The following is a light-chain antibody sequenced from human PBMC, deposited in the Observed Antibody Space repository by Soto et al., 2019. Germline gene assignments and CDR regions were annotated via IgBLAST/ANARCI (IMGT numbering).Light chain of an antibody. CDR1: SSDVGSYDY. CDR2: EVS. V-gene: IGLV2-14*01. Sequence: QSALTQPASVSGSPGQSITISCTGSSSDVGSYDYVSWYQQHPGKAPKLIIYEVSDRPSGVSNRFSGSKSGNTASLTISGLQAEDEADYYCSSFASSSTLDVFGTGTQLTVL. CDR3: SSFASSSTLDV. J-gene: IGLJ1*01.